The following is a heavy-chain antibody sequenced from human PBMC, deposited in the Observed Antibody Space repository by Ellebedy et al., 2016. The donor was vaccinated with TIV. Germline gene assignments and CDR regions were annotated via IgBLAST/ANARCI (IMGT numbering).Heavy chain of an antibody. CDR2: ISESGEYT. Sequence: GGSLRLSCAASGFTFSNYAMSWVRRSPGKGLDWVSLISESGEYTYYADSVKGRLTISRDNSMDTLYLQMNSLGVGDTAVYYCAKLGFDILTGSGGMDVWGQGTTVTVSS. J-gene: IGHJ6*02. D-gene: IGHD3-9*01. CDR1: GFTFSNYA. CDR3: AKLGFDILTGSGGMDV. V-gene: IGHV3-23*01.